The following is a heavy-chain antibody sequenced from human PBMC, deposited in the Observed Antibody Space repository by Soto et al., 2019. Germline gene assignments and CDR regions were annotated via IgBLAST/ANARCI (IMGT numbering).Heavy chain of an antibody. Sequence: EVQLLESGGGLVQPGRSLRLSCAASGFTFSNYAMSWVRQAPGQGLDWVSVISGSGGTTYYADSVKGRFTISRDNSKNTLFLQKNSLRAEDAAVYYCSKFFVETGSNSGWPWSFHYWGQGTLVTVSS. J-gene: IGHJ4*02. CDR1: GFTFSNYA. V-gene: IGHV3-23*01. CDR2: ISGSGGTT. D-gene: IGHD6-25*01. CDR3: SKFFVETGSNSGWPWSFHY.